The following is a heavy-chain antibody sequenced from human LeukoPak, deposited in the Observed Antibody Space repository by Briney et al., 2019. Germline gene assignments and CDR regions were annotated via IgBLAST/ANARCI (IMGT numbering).Heavy chain of an antibody. CDR1: GYTFTGYY. CDR3: ARGPSGSDY. V-gene: IGHV1-2*06. Sequence: GASVMVSCKVSGYTFTGYYLHWVRQAPGQGLEWMGRINPSSGGTNYAQKFQGRVTMTRDTSINTAYLDLSSLRSDDTAVYYCARGPSGSDYWGQGTLVIVSS. CDR2: INPSSGGT. J-gene: IGHJ4*02. D-gene: IGHD3-10*01.